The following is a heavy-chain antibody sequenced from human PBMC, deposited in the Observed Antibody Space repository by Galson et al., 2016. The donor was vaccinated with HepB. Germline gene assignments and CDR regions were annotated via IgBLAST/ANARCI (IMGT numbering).Heavy chain of an antibody. J-gene: IGHJ4*02. D-gene: IGHD6-19*01. Sequence: PALVKPTQTLTLTCTFSGFSLNTSAMRVSWIRQPPGKTLEWLARIDWDDGKFYSTSLRTRLTISKDTSKNQVVLTMTNMDPVDTATYYCARDSSGWYEISNFDFWGQGTLVTVSS. CDR2: IDWDDGK. CDR1: GFSLNTSAMR. CDR3: ARDSSGWYEISNFDF. V-gene: IGHV2-70*04.